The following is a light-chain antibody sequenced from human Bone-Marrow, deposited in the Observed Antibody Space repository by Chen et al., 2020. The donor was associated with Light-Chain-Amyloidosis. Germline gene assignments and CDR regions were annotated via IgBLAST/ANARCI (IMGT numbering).Light chain of an antibody. V-gene: IGLV3-21*02. Sequence: SYVLTQPSSVSVAAGPTATIACGGNNSGSTSVPWYQQTPGQAPLLVVYDDSDRPSGIPERLSGSNSGNTATLTISRVEAGDEADYYCQVWDRSSDRPVFGGGTKLTVL. J-gene: IGLJ3*02. CDR1: NSGSTS. CDR2: DDS. CDR3: QVWDRSSDRPV.